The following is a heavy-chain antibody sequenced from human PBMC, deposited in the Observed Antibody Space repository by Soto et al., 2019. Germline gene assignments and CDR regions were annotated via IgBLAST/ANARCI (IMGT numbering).Heavy chain of an antibody. D-gene: IGHD3-22*01. CDR2: ISYDGSNK. CDR3: ARADYDSSAISPPYCFDY. CDR1: GFTFSSYA. J-gene: IGHJ4*02. V-gene: IGHV3-30-3*01. Sequence: QVQLVESGGGVVQPGRSLRLSCAASGFTFSSYAMHWVRQAPGKGLEWVAVISYDGSNKYYADSVKGRFTISRDNSKNTLYLQMNSLRAEDTAVYYCARADYDSSAISPPYCFDYWGQGTLVTVSS.